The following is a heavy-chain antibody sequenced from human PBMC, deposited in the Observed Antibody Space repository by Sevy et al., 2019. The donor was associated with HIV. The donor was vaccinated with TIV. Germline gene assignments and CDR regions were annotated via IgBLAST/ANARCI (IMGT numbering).Heavy chain of an antibody. CDR1: GFTVSNNY. D-gene: IGHD4-17*01. CDR2: IYSVGNK. V-gene: IGHV3-53*01. Sequence: GGSLRLSCTVSGFTVSNNYMSWVRQAPGKGLEWVSVIYSVGNKYYADSVKGGFTISRDNSKNTLYLQMNSLTAEDTAIYYCARAYTVTSMDVWGKGTTVTVSS. CDR3: ARAYTVTSMDV. J-gene: IGHJ6*04.